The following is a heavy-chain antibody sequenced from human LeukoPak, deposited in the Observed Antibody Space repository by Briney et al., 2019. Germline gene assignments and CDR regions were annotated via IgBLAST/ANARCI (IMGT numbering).Heavy chain of an antibody. CDR1: GFTFSSYS. CDR3: AKSDTYGFDY. Sequence: GGSLRLSCAASGFTFSSYSMNWVRQAPGKGLEWLSYISCSSSIIYYADSVKGRFTISRDNAKNSLYLQMNSLRDEDTAVYYCAKSDTYGFDYWGQGTLVTVSS. V-gene: IGHV3-48*02. CDR2: ISCSSSII. D-gene: IGHD4-17*01. J-gene: IGHJ4*02.